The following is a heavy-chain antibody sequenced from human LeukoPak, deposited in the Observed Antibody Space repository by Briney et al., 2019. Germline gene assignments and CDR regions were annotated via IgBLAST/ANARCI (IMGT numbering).Heavy chain of an antibody. Sequence: GSLRLSCAASGFTFSSYWMSWIRQPPGKGLEWIGSIYYSGSTYYNPSLKSRVTISVDTSKNQFSLKLSSVTAADTAVYYCAREKEMALNYFDYWGQGTLVTVSS. CDR2: IYYSGST. CDR1: GFTFSSYW. J-gene: IGHJ4*02. CDR3: AREKEMALNYFDY. D-gene: IGHD5-24*01. V-gene: IGHV4-39*07.